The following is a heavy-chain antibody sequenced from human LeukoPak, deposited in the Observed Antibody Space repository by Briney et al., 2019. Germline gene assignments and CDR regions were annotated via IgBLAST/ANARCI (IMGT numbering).Heavy chain of an antibody. CDR2: ISYDGSNK. D-gene: IGHD5-24*01. J-gene: IGHJ4*02. Sequence: PGGSLRLSCAASGFTFSSYGMHWVRQAPGKGLEWVAVISYDGSNKYYADSVKGRFTISRDNSKSTLYLQMNSLRAEDTAVYYCARDILGMGGGFDYWGQGTLVTVSS. V-gene: IGHV3-30*03. CDR3: ARDILGMGGGFDY. CDR1: GFTFSSYG.